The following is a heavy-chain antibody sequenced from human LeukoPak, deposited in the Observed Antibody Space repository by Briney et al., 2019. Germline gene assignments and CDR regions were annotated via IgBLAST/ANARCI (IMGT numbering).Heavy chain of an antibody. V-gene: IGHV7-4-1*02. D-gene: IGHD5-18*01. CDR1: GYPFTDYA. CDR2: INTPTGKP. Sequence: ASVKVSCKASGYPFTDYAINWVRQAPGQGLEWMGWINTPTGKPMYAQGFTGRFVFSLDTSVTTTYLQISTLKPEDTAVYFCARGGIQLWFDYWGQGTLVTVSS. CDR3: ARGGIQLWFDY. J-gene: IGHJ4*02.